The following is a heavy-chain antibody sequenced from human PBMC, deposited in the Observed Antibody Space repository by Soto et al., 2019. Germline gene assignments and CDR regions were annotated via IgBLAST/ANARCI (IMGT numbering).Heavy chain of an antibody. CDR1: GYSFTTYW. Sequence: GESLKISCKGSGYSFTTYWIAWVRQMPGKGLEWMGIINPGDSDTRYSPSFQGQVTISADKSIRTAYLQWSSLKASDTAMYFCARLGDYNEVDYWGQGTLVTVSS. D-gene: IGHD4-4*01. J-gene: IGHJ4*02. V-gene: IGHV5-51*01. CDR2: INPGDSDT. CDR3: ARLGDYNEVDY.